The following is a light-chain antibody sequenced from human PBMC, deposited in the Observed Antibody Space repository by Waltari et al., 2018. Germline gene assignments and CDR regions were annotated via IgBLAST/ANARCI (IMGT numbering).Light chain of an antibody. CDR1: RSNIGAGFD. CDR3: QSYDSSLSGVI. Sequence: QSVLTQPPSVSGAPGQRVTISCTGTRSNIGAGFDVHWYQHLPRTAPKLLIYGHTNRPSGVPDRFSGSKSGTSASLAITGLQAEDEADYYCQSYDSSLSGVIFGGGTKLTVL. CDR2: GHT. J-gene: IGLJ2*01. V-gene: IGLV1-40*01.